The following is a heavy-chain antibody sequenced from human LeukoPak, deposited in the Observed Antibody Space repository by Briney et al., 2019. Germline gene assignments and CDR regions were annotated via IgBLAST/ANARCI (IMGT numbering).Heavy chain of an antibody. Sequence: SQTLSLTCAVSGDSFSTTTSIWNWIRQSPSRGLEWLGRTYYRSKWNYDYADSVKSRITISPDTSEHQFSLQLQFVTPEDSAVYYCARRRHANNGVDVWGQGTTVTVSS. J-gene: IGHJ6*02. CDR3: ARRRHANNGVDV. CDR2: TYYRSKWNY. V-gene: IGHV6-1*01. CDR1: GDSFSTTTSI.